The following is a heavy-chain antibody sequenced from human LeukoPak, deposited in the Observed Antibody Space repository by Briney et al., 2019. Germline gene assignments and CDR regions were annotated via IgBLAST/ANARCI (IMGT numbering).Heavy chain of an antibody. D-gene: IGHD3-22*01. CDR1: GGSISSSSYY. V-gene: IGHV4-39*07. CDR3: AREDYYNSGGYYLDY. CDR2: IYHSGST. Sequence: SETLSLTCTVSGGSISSSSYYWGWIRQPPGKGLEWIGNIYHSGSTNYSPSLKSRVTISVDTSKNQFSLKLSSVTAADTAVYFCAREDYYNSGGYYLDYWGQGTLVTVSS. J-gene: IGHJ4*02.